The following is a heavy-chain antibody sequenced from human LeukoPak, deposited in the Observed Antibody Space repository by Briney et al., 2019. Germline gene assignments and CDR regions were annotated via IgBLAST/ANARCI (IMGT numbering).Heavy chain of an antibody. CDR1: GGTFSSYA. D-gene: IGHD2-15*01. CDR3: ARQGLDCSGGSCYPPYFDY. V-gene: IGHV1-69*06. Sequence: GASVKVSCKASGGTFSSYAISWVRQAPGQGLEWMGGIIPIFGTANYAQKFQGRVTITADKSTSTAYMELSSLRSEDTAVYYCARQGLDCSGGSCYPPYFDYWGQGTLVTVSS. J-gene: IGHJ4*02. CDR2: IIPIFGTA.